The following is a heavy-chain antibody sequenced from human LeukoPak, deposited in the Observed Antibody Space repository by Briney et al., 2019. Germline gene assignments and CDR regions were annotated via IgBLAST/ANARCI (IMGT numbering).Heavy chain of an antibody. CDR1: GITFRSYG. CDR3: AKDSVFGIVGATLDY. V-gene: IGHV3-30*18. D-gene: IGHD1-26*01. Sequence: GRSLRLSCAASGITFRSYGMHWVRQAPGKGLEWVAVISYDGSHKYYADSVKGRFSISRDNSKNTLYLQMNSLRDEDTAVYYCAKDSVFGIVGATLDYWGQGTLATVSS. CDR2: ISYDGSHK. J-gene: IGHJ4*02.